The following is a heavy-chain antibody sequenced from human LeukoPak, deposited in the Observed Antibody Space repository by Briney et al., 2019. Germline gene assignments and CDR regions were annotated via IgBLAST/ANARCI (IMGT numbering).Heavy chain of an antibody. CDR1: GFTFSSYA. J-gene: IGHJ4*02. Sequence: GGSLRLSCAASGFTFSSYAVSWVRQAPGKGLEWVSAISGSGGSTYYADSVKGRFTISRDNSKNTLYLQMNSLRAEDTAVYYCAKKDSSGIIAYWGQGTLVTVSS. V-gene: IGHV3-23*01. CDR2: ISGSGGST. CDR3: AKKDSSGIIAY. D-gene: IGHD6-19*01.